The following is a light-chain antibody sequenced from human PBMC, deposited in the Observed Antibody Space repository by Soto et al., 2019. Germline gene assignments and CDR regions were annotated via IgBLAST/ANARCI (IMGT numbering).Light chain of an antibody. V-gene: IGKV3-20*01. CDR2: DTS. Sequence: EIVLTQSPDTLSLSPWDRATLSGRASQSVGGNSLAWYQQKPGQAPRLLIFDTSSRVTGIPDRFSGSGSGTDFTLIISRLEPEDFAVYYCHHSGVSPMYTFGQGTLLEIK. CDR3: HHSGVSPMYT. CDR1: QSVGGNS. J-gene: IGKJ2*01.